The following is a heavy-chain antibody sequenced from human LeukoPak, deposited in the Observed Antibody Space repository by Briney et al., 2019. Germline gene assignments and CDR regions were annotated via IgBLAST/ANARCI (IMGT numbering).Heavy chain of an antibody. CDR3: AKAGYSYGPFDY. V-gene: IGHV3-23*01. D-gene: IGHD5-18*01. Sequence: GGSLRFSCAASGFTFSTNAMSWVRQAPGKGLKGVSVISGSGGSTYYADSVKGRFTISRDNSKNTLYLQMNSLRAEDTAVYYCAKAGYSYGPFDYWGQGTLVTVSS. CDR2: ISGSGGST. J-gene: IGHJ4*02. CDR1: GFTFSTNA.